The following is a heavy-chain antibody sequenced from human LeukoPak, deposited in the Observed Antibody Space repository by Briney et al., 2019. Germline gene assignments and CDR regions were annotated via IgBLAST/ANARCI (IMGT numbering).Heavy chain of an antibody. CDR3: ASGTYGSDY. CDR2: IYYSGNS. CDR1: GGSISRYY. Sequence: PSETLSLTCTVSGGSISRYYWTWIRQPPGKGLEWIGYIYYSGNSNYNPSLKSRVTMSVDTSKNQFSLKLTSVTAADTAVYYCASGTYGSDYWGQGTLVTVSS. V-gene: IGHV4-59*01. J-gene: IGHJ4*02. D-gene: IGHD3-10*01.